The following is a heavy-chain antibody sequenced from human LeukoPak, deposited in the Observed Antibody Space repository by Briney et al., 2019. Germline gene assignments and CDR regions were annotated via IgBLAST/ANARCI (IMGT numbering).Heavy chain of an antibody. D-gene: IGHD2-2*01. CDR2: IYMDGTT. J-gene: IGHJ4*02. Sequence: GGSLRLSCAASGFTVSSDYMSWVRQAPGKGLEWVSVIYMDGTTFYADSVKGRSTISRDNSKNTLFLQMSSLRVEDTANYFCAKVASLCTSTSCVRGGFDCWGQGTLVTVSS. CDR3: AKVASLCTSTSCVRGGFDC. V-gene: IGHV3-53*01. CDR1: GFTVSSDY.